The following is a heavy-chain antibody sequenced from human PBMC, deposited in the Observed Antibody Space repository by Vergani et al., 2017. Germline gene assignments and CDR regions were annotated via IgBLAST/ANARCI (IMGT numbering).Heavy chain of an antibody. CDR1: GYFFTDYD. J-gene: IGHJ5*02. V-gene: IGHV7-4-1*02. CDR2: INIKTGNP. Sequence: QVRLVQSGSELKKPGASVKVSCKASGYFFTDYDMHWVRQAPGQGLKWMGWINIKTGNPSFGQGFRGRFVFSFDTSVTTAYMQISGLKPEDTAIYYCTRDLGNSYGSTLLNPWGQGTLVLVSS. D-gene: IGHD3-10*01. CDR3: TRDLGNSYGSTLLNP.